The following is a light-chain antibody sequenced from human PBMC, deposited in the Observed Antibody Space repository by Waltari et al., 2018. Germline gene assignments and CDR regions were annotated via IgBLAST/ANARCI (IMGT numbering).Light chain of an antibody. CDR2: WAS. CDR3: QQYYSTLLT. CDR1: QSVLYSSNNKNY. J-gene: IGKJ4*01. Sequence: DIVMTQSPDSLAVSLGERDPINCKSSQSVLYSSNNKNYLAWYQQKPGQPPKLLIYWASTRESGVPDRFSGSGSGTDFTLTISSLQAEDVAVYYCQQYYSTLLTFGGGTKVEIK. V-gene: IGKV4-1*01.